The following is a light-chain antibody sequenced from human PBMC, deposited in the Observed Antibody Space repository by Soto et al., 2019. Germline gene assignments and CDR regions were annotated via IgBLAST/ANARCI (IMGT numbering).Light chain of an antibody. Sequence: QSVLTQPPSASGTPGQRVTISCSGGTSNIGSNTVSWYQHLPGTAPKVLIFTNNQRPSGVPDRVSGSKSGTSASLAISGLRSEDEAHYYCAAWDDSLEGVVLGGGTQLTVL. CDR3: AAWDDSLEGVV. CDR1: TSNIGSNT. CDR2: TNN. J-gene: IGLJ3*02. V-gene: IGLV1-44*01.